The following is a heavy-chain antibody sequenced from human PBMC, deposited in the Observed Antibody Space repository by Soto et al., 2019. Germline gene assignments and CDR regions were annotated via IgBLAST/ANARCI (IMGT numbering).Heavy chain of an antibody. V-gene: IGHV3-33*01. CDR3: AREALWVTTNYYYGMDV. J-gene: IGHJ6*02. CDR2: IWYDGSNK. CDR1: GFTFSSYG. Sequence: XGSLRLSCAAAGFTFSSYGMHWVRQAPGKGLEWVAVIWYDGSNKYYADSVKGRFTISRDNSKNTLYLQMNSLRAEDTAVYYCAREALWVTTNYYYGMDVWGQGTTVTVSS. D-gene: IGHD4-17*01.